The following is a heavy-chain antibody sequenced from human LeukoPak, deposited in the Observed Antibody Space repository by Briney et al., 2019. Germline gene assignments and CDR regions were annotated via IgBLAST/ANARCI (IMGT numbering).Heavy chain of an antibody. CDR2: INPSGGST. Sequence: GSSVKVSCKASGYTFTSYYMHWVRQAPGQGLEWMGIINPSGGSTSYAQKFQGRVTMTRDMSTSTVYMELSSLRSEDTAVYYCASNPYYDFWSGDYYYYYYMDVWGKGTTVTVSS. V-gene: IGHV1-46*01. CDR3: ASNPYYDFWSGDYYYYYYMDV. CDR1: GYTFTSYY. J-gene: IGHJ6*03. D-gene: IGHD3-3*01.